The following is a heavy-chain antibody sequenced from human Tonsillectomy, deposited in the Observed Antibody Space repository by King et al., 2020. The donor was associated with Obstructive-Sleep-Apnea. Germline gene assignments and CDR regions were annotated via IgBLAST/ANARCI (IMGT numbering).Heavy chain of an antibody. CDR1: GGAISSRSYY. J-gene: IGHJ6*02. D-gene: IGHD1-26*01. CDR2: IYYTGST. V-gene: IGHV4-30-4*01. CDR3: ARVGIVGPTRFDYYGLDV. Sequence: QLQESGPGLVKPSQTLSLTCTVSGGAISSRSYYCSWIRQPPGEGLEWVGFIYYTGSTYYNPSVKSRVSISVDTSKNQFSLGLSAVTAADTAVYYCARVGIVGPTRFDYYGLDVWGQGTTVTVSS.